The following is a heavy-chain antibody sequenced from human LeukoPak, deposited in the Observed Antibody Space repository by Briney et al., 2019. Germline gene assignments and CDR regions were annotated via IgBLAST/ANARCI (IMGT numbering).Heavy chain of an antibody. J-gene: IGHJ4*02. D-gene: IGHD3-3*01. CDR2: IYPGDSDT. CDR3: ARPSNNYYCWSGLPGY. V-gene: IGHV5-51*01. Sequence: GESLKISCKGSGYSFTSYWIGWVRQLPGEGLEWMGIIYPGDSDTRYSPSFQGQVTISADKSISTAYLQWSSLKASDAAMYYCARPSNNYYCWSGLPGYWGQGTLVTVSS. CDR1: GYSFTSYW.